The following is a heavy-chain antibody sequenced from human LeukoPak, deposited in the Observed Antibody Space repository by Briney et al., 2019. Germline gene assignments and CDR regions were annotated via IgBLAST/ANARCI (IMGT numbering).Heavy chain of an antibody. CDR1: GGTFSSYT. J-gene: IGHJ6*02. CDR3: ARSGLQYLTPRPNYGMDV. Sequence: ASVKVSCKASGGTFSSYTISWVRQAPRQGLEWMGRIIPILGITNYAQKSQGRVTITADKSTSTAYMELSSLRSEDTAVYYCARSGLQYLTPRPNYGMDVWGQGTTVTVSS. D-gene: IGHD4-11*01. V-gene: IGHV1-69*02. CDR2: IIPILGIT.